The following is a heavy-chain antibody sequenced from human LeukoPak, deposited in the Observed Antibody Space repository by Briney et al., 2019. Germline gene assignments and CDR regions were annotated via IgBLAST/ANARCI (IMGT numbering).Heavy chain of an antibody. V-gene: IGHV4-61*08. CDR2: IYYSGST. D-gene: IGHD3-10*01. J-gene: IGHJ3*02. CDR3: ATLDSGRLGTENAFDI. CDR1: GGSISSGGYY. Sequence: PSETLSLTCTVSGGSISSGGYYWSWIRQPPGKGLEWIGYIYYSGSTNYNPSLKSRVTISVDTSKNQFSLKLSSVTAADTAVYYCATLDSGRLGTENAFDIWGQGTMVTVSS.